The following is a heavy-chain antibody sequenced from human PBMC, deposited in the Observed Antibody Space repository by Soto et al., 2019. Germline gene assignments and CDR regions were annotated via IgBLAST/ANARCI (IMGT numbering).Heavy chain of an antibody. CDR3: NVAAANFDY. J-gene: IGHJ4*02. CDR2: TSYDGGDK. V-gene: IGHV3-30-3*01. Sequence: PGGSLRLSCAASGFIFRSYAMHWVRQAPGKGLEWVAVTSYDGGDKYYADSVKGRFTISRDNSKNTLYLQMISLRDEDTAVYCCNVAAANFDYWGQGTLVTVSS. D-gene: IGHD6-13*01. CDR1: GFIFRSYA.